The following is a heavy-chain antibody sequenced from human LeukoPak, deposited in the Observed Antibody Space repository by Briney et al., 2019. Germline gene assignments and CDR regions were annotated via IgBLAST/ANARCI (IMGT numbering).Heavy chain of an antibody. Sequence: ASVKVSCKASGYTFTSYDINWVRQATGQGLEWMGRMNPNSGNTGYAQKFQGRVTMTRNTSISTAYMELSSLRSEDTAVYYCARGGRYCSGGSCYSIDYWGQGTLVTVSS. J-gene: IGHJ4*02. V-gene: IGHV1-8*01. D-gene: IGHD2-15*01. CDR3: ARGGRYCSGGSCYSIDY. CDR2: MNPNSGNT. CDR1: GYTFTSYD.